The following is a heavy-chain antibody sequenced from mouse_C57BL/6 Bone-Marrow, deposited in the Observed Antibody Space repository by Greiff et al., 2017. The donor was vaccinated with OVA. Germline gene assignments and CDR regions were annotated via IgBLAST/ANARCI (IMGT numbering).Heavy chain of an antibody. J-gene: IGHJ1*03. CDR3: ARRGELSWYFDV. CDR1: GFNIKDYY. Sequence: LQLKQSGAELVKPGASVKLSCTASGFNIKDYYMHWVKQRTEQGLEWIGRIDPEDGETKYAPKFQGKATITADTSSNAAYLQLSSLTSEDTVVYYCARRGELSWYFDVWGRGTTVTVFS. V-gene: IGHV14-2*01. CDR2: IDPEDGET.